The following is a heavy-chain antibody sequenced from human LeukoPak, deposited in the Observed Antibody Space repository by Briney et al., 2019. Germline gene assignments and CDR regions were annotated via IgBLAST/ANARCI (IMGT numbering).Heavy chain of an antibody. CDR1: GFTFSSYN. CDR2: ISSSSGHI. CDR3: ARDPGTVADPYFDY. J-gene: IGHJ4*02. V-gene: IGHV3-21*01. D-gene: IGHD6-19*01. Sequence: TGGSLRLSCAASGFTFSSYNMNWVRQPPGKGLEWVSSISSSSGHIHYADSVKGRFTISRDNANNSLYLQMNSLRDEDTAVYYCARDPGTVADPYFDYWCQGSLVTVSS.